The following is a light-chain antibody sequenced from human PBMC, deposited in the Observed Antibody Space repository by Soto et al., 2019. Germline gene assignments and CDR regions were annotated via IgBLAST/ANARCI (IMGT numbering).Light chain of an antibody. CDR3: SSYRGSSALEV. CDR1: SSDVGGYNY. J-gene: IGLJ1*01. CDR2: DVT. Sequence: SVMTQPACVSGSPGQSITISCTGTSSDVGGYNYVSWYQQHPGKAPKLMIYDVTNRPSGVSDRFSGSKSDNTASLTISGLQAEDEADYYCSSYRGSSALEVFGAGTKVTVL. V-gene: IGLV2-14*01.